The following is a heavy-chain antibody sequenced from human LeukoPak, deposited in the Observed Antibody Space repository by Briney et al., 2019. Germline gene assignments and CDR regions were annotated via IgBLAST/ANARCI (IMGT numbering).Heavy chain of an antibody. V-gene: IGHV3-21*01. J-gene: IGHJ5*02. CDR2: ISSSSSYI. D-gene: IGHD2-15*01. CDR3: ARDFIYCSGGSCYPT. CDR1: GFTFSSYS. Sequence: GGSLRLSCAASGFTFSSYSMNWVRQAPGKGLEWVSSISSSSSYIYYAGSVKGRFTISRDNAKNSLYLQMNSLRAEDTAVYYCARDFIYCSGGSCYPTWGQGSLVTVYS.